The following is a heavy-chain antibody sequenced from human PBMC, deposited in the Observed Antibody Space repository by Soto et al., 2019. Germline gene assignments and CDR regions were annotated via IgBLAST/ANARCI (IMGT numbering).Heavy chain of an antibody. Sequence: QVQLVQSGAEVKKPGASVKVSCKASGYTFTSYDINWARQATGQGLEWMGWMNPNSGNTGYAQKFQGRVTMTRNTSIGRGDMEVSSLRSEDRAVYYCARTLYGDNGDYWGQGALVTVSS. D-gene: IGHD4-17*01. V-gene: IGHV1-8*01. CDR2: MNPNSGNT. J-gene: IGHJ4*02. CDR1: GYTFTSYD. CDR3: ARTLYGDNGDY.